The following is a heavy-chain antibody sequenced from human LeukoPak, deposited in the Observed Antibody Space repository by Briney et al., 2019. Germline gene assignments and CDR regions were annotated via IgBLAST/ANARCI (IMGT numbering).Heavy chain of an antibody. Sequence: GGSLRLSCAASGFTVSSNYMSWVRQAPGKGLEWVSVIYSGGYTYYADSVKGRFTISRDNSKNTLYLQMNSLRAEDTALYYCARNEYETLDYWGQGTLVTVSS. J-gene: IGHJ4*02. CDR2: IYSGGYT. CDR1: GFTVSSNY. CDR3: ARNEYETLDY. D-gene: IGHD2/OR15-2a*01. V-gene: IGHV3-53*01.